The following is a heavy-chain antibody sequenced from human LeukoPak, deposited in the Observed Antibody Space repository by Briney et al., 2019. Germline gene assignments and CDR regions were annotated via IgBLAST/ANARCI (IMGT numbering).Heavy chain of an antibody. D-gene: IGHD6-13*01. V-gene: IGHV3-30*02. J-gene: IGHJ4*02. CDR1: GFTFSSYG. CDR2: IRYDGSNK. CDR3: AKDSRSSSWLYYFDY. Sequence: GSLRLSCAASGFTFSSYGMHWVRQAPGKGLEWVAFIRYDGSNKYYADSVKGRFTISRDNSKNTLYLQMNSLRAEDTAVYYCAKDSRSSSWLYYFDYWGQGTLVTVSS.